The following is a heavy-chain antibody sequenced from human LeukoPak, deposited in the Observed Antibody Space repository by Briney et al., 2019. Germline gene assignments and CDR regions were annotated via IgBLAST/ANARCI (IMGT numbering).Heavy chain of an antibody. D-gene: IGHD3-22*01. CDR1: GGSFSGYY. V-gene: IGHV4-34*01. CDR2: INHSGST. Sequence: KPSETLSLTCAVYGGSFSGYYWSWIRQPPGKGLEWIGEINHSGSTNYNPSLKSRVTISVDTPKNQFSLKLSSVTAADTAVYYCARGPGYYDSSGYYEIWGQGTLVTVSS. J-gene: IGHJ4*02. CDR3: ARGPGYYDSSGYYEI.